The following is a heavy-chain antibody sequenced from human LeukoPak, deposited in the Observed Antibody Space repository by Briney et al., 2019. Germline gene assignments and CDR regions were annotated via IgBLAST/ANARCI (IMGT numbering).Heavy chain of an antibody. Sequence: PSETLSLTCTVSGGSISSGDYYWSWIRQPPGKGLEWIGYIYYSGSTYYNTSLTRRVTISVDTSKNQFSLKLSSVTAADTAVYYCARGTPGRYDFWSGYSVWGQGTLVTVSS. J-gene: IGHJ4*02. CDR1: GGSISSGDYY. V-gene: IGHV4-30-4*08. CDR3: ARGTPGRYDFWSGYSV. D-gene: IGHD3-3*01. CDR2: IYYSGST.